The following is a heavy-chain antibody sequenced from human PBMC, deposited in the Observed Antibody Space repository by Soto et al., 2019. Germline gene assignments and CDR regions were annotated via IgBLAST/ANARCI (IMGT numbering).Heavy chain of an antibody. V-gene: IGHV3-15*01. CDR3: TTDPHSTGTKY. CDR2: IKSRTDGGTT. Sequence: EVQLVESGGGLVKPGGSLRLSCAASGFSFSDAWMTWVRQAPGAGLGWVGRIKSRTDGGTTDYAAPVKGRFTISRDASKTTLYLQMNSLKTEDTAVYYCTTDPHSTGTKYWGQGTLVTVSS. D-gene: IGHD1-1*01. CDR1: GFSFSDAW. J-gene: IGHJ4*02.